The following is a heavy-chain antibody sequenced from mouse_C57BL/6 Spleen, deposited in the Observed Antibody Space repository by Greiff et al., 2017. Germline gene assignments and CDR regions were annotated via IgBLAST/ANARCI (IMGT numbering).Heavy chain of an antibody. J-gene: IGHJ4*01. D-gene: IGHD2-4*01. CDR2: IYPGGGYT. CDR1: GYTFTNYW. Sequence: QVQLKESGAELVRPGTSVKLSCKASGYTFTNYWIGWAKQRPVHGLEWIGDIYPGGGYTHYNKQFKGKATLTADQSSSTAYMQCSSLTCEDTAIYDGARVGFYDYGRAMDYWGQGTSVTVSS. CDR3: ARVGFYDYGRAMDY. V-gene: IGHV1-63*01.